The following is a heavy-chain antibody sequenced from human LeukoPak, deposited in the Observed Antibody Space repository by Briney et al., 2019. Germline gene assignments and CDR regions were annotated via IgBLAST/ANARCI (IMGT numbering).Heavy chain of an antibody. D-gene: IGHD6-13*01. CDR3: ARDAVLRNIAAAGYFDY. V-gene: IGHV3-20*04. J-gene: IGHJ4*02. Sequence: GGSLRLSCAASGFIFDDYGMSWVRQAPGKGLEWVSGINWNGGSTGYADSVKGRFTISRDNAKNSLYLQMNSLRAEDTALYYCARDAVLRNIAAAGYFDYWGQGTLVTVSS. CDR2: INWNGGST. CDR1: GFIFDDYG.